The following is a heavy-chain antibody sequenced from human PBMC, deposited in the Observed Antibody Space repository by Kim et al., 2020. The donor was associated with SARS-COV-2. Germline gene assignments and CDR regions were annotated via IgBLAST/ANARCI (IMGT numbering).Heavy chain of an antibody. V-gene: IGHV1-2*02. Sequence: ASVKVSCKASGYTFTGYYMHWVRQAPGQGLEWMGWINPNSGGTNYAQKFQGRVTMTRDTSISTAYMELSRLRSDDTAVYYCARDRLRGWYDSSGGTGSEHPGWFDPWGQGTLVTVSS. J-gene: IGHJ5*02. D-gene: IGHD3-22*01. CDR1: GYTFTGYY. CDR3: ARDRLRGWYDSSGGTGSEHPGWFDP. CDR2: INPNSGGT.